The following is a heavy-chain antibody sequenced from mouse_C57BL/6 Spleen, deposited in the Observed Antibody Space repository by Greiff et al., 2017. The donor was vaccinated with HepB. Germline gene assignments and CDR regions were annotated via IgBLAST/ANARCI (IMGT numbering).Heavy chain of an antibody. V-gene: IGHV1-81*01. CDR3: AGWLLSFFGC. D-gene: IGHD2-3*01. CDR1: GYTFTSYG. J-gene: IGHJ2*01. CDR2: IYPRSGNT. Sequence: QVQLQQSGAELARPGASVKLSCKASGYTFTSYGISWVKQRTGQGLEWIGEIYPRSGNTYYNEKFKGKATLTADKSSSTAYMELRSLTSEDSAVFFCAGWLLSFFGCWGKGTTLTVSS.